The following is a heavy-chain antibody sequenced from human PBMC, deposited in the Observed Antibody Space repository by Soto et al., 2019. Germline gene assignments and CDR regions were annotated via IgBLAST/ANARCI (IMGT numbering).Heavy chain of an antibody. CDR2: IYYSGST. Sequence: QVQLQESGPGLVKPSQTLSLTCTVSGGSISSGGYYWSWIRQHPGKGLEWIGYIYYSGSTYYNPSLKSRVTISVDTSKNQFSLKLSSVTATDTAVYYCARSSGWSWWYPDYWGQGTLVTVSS. CDR1: GGSISSGGYY. V-gene: IGHV4-31*03. CDR3: ARSSGWSWWYPDY. D-gene: IGHD6-19*01. J-gene: IGHJ4*02.